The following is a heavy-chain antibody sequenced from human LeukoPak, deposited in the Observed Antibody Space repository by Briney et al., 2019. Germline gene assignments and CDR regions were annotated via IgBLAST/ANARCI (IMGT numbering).Heavy chain of an antibody. CDR3: GRRGFPFYYYYGMDV. J-gene: IGHJ6*02. Sequence: AAVKVSCKASVYTFTSYGISWVRQPPGQGLEWMGCISAYNGNTNYAQKLQGRVTMTTDTSTSTAYMELRSLGSDDTAVYYCGRRGFPFYYYYGMDVWGQGTTVPVS. V-gene: IGHV1-18*01. CDR1: VYTFTSYG. CDR2: ISAYNGNT.